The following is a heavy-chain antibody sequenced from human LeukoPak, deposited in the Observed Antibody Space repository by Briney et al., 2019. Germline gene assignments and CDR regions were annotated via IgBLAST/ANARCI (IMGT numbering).Heavy chain of an antibody. J-gene: IGHJ4*02. Sequence: GGSLRLSCAASGFTFSTYSMNWVRQAPGKGLEWVSYISSSGSTIYYADSVKGRFTISRDNANNSLYLQMNSLRVEDTALYYCARPASTSPLGYWGQGTLVTVSS. CDR3: ARPASTSPLGY. CDR2: ISSSGSTI. V-gene: IGHV3-48*04. CDR1: GFTFSTYS.